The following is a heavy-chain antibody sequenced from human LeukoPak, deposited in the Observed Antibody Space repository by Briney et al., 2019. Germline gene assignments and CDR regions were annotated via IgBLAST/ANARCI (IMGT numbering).Heavy chain of an antibody. V-gene: IGHV3-33*01. J-gene: IGHJ5*02. CDR3: ARRFLTGLGGNWFDP. Sequence: GGSLRLSCAASGFTFSSYTMHWARQAPGKGLEWVAVLWSDGRTEKYADSVKGRFTVSRDNSKNTLYLQMNSLRADDTAVYYCARRFLTGLGGNWFDPWGQGTLVAVSS. CDR2: LWSDGRTE. CDR1: GFTFSSYT. D-gene: IGHD3-16*01.